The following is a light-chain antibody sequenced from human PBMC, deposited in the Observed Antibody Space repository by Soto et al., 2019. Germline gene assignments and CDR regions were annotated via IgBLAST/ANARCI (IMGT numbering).Light chain of an antibody. CDR2: AAS. Sequence: IQLTQSPSALSASIGDRVTITCRASQGISSYLAWYRQKAGKAPELLIEAASTLQSGVPSRFSGSGSGTDFALTISSLQPEDLATYYCQQLKRYPLSFGGGTKVDIK. V-gene: IGKV1-9*01. CDR1: QGISSY. CDR3: QQLKRYPLS. J-gene: IGKJ4*01.